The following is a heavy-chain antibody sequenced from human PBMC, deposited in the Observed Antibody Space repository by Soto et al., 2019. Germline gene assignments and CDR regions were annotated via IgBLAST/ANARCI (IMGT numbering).Heavy chain of an antibody. CDR1: GFPFSNAW. CDR3: TTPNMTQAN. CDR2: IKIKTDGGTT. J-gene: IGHJ4*02. V-gene: IGHV3-15*01. Sequence: GGSLRLGCAASGFPFSNAWMSGVRQAPGKGLEWVGRIKIKTDGGTTDYAAPVKGRFTISRDDSKNTLYLQMNSLKTEDTAVYYCTTPNMTQANWGQGTLVTVSS.